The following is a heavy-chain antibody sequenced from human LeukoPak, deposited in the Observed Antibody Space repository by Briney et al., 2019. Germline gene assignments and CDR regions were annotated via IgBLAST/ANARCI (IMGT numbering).Heavy chain of an antibody. V-gene: IGHV3-30*02. CDR3: AKDSGDYSGY. CDR2: IWYDGSNK. Sequence: GGSLRLSCAASGFTFSSYGMHWVRQAPGKGLEWVAFIWYDGSNKYYADSVKGRFTISRDNSKNTLYLQMNSLRAEDTAVYYCAKDSGDYSGYWGQGTLVTVSS. D-gene: IGHD2-15*01. J-gene: IGHJ4*02. CDR1: GFTFSSYG.